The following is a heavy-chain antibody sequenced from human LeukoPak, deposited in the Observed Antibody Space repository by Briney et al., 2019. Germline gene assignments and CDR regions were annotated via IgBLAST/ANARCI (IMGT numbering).Heavy chain of an antibody. CDR3: ARERGGIAVDY. V-gene: IGHV3-74*01. CDR2: INSGGSST. J-gene: IGHJ4*02. D-gene: IGHD3-16*01. CDR1: GFTFSSYW. Sequence: PGGSLRLSCAASGFTFSSYWMHWVRQAPGKGLAWVSRINSGGSSTSYADSVKGRFTISRDNAKNTLYLQMNSLRAEDTAVYYCARERGGIAVDYWGQGTLVTVSS.